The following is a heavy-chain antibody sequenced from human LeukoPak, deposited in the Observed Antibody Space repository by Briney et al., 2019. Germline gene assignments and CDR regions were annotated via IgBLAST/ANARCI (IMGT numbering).Heavy chain of an antibody. V-gene: IGHV4-59*01. CDR3: ARAHSNNWRFDY. Sequence: SETLSLTCTVSGGSISGYYWSWIRQPPGKGLEWIGYVYNSGNSDYNPSLKSRVSISVDTSKDQLSLKLSSVTAADTAVYYCARAHSNNWRFDYWGQGTLVTVSS. CDR2: VYNSGNS. D-gene: IGHD6-13*01. J-gene: IGHJ4*02. CDR1: GGSISGYY.